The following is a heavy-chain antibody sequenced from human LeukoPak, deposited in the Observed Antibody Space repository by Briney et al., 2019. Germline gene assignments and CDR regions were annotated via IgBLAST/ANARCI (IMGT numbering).Heavy chain of an antibody. CDR1: GFTFSSYA. D-gene: IGHD6-19*01. CDR2: ISYDGSNK. Sequence: PGGSLRLSCAASGFTFSSYAMHWVRQAPGKGLEWVAVISYDGSNKYYADSVKGRFTVSRDTSKNTLYLQMNSLRAEDTAIYYCAKDHGTAVAGFYYWGQGTLVTVSS. J-gene: IGHJ4*02. V-gene: IGHV3-30-3*01. CDR3: AKDHGTAVAGFYY.